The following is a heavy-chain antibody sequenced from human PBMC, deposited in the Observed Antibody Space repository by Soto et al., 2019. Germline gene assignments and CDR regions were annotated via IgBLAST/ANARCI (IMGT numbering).Heavy chain of an antibody. CDR3: AREDYDRNWFDS. D-gene: IGHD3-3*01. Sequence: QVQLVESGGGLVQPGGSLRLSCAASGYYFGDYYMNWIRQAPGKGLEWLSYIRSDGPSANYADSVQGRFTISRDNAKNSLYLQMNNLRAEDTAIYYCAREDYDRNWFDSWGQGTLVTVAS. CDR2: IRSDGPSA. V-gene: IGHV3-11*06. CDR1: GYYFGDYY. J-gene: IGHJ5*01.